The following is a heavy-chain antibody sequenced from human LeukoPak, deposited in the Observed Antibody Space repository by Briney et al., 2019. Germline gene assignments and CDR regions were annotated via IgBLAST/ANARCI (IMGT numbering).Heavy chain of an antibody. V-gene: IGHV3-23*01. Sequence: GGTLRLSCAASEFTFSNYGMSWVRQAPGKGLEWVSAISGSGDYTYYADSVKGRFTISRDNSKNTLHLQMNSLRAEDAAVYYCAKGGIAVAGTSYYYYMDVWGKGTTVTISS. J-gene: IGHJ6*03. CDR1: EFTFSNYG. D-gene: IGHD6-19*01. CDR2: ISGSGDYT. CDR3: AKGGIAVAGTSYYYYMDV.